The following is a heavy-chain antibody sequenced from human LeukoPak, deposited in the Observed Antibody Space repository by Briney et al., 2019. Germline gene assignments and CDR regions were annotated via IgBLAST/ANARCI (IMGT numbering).Heavy chain of an antibody. CDR1: GFTFSNYG. CDR2: ISFDGSAK. Sequence: SGGSLRLSCAASGFTFSNYGMHWVRQAPGKGLEWVSVISFDGSAKYYADSVKGRFTISRDNSKNTLYLQMTSLRAEDTAVYYCAKDRVTAAGYYSDYWGQGTLVTVSS. J-gene: IGHJ4*02. V-gene: IGHV3-30*18. D-gene: IGHD6-13*01. CDR3: AKDRVTAAGYYSDY.